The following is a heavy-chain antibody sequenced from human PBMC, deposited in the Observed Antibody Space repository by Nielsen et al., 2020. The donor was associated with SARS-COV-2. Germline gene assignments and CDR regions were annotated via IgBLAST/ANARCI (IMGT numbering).Heavy chain of an antibody. Sequence: SETLSLTCDVSGESFSGFHWSWVRQAPGKGLEWIAEINHSGYINYNPSLESRVTISVDTSKDQFSLRLTSVTAADTAVYYCARVSYDGSAYNRFDYWGHGTLVTVSS. D-gene: IGHD3-22*01. J-gene: IGHJ4*01. V-gene: IGHV4-34*01. CDR2: INHSGYI. CDR3: ARVSYDGSAYNRFDY. CDR1: GESFSGFH.